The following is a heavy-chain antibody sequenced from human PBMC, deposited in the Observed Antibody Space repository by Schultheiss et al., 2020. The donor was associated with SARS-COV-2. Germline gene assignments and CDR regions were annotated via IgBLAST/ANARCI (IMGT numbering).Heavy chain of an antibody. Sequence: GGSLRLSCAASGFTFSNAWMSWVRQAPGKGLEWVSTISGSDTTYYANSVKGRFTISRDTSKNTLYLQMNSLRAEDTAVYSCAREYSGYYYMDVWGKGTTVTVSS. CDR2: ISGSDTT. CDR3: AREYSGYYYMDV. CDR1: GFTFSNAW. D-gene: IGHD2-15*01. V-gene: IGHV3-23*01. J-gene: IGHJ6*03.